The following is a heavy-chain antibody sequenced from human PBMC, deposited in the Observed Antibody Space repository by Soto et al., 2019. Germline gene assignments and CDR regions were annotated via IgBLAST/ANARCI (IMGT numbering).Heavy chain of an antibody. V-gene: IGHV3-7*01. D-gene: IGHD1-26*01. CDR1: GFTFSSYW. J-gene: IGHJ5*02. CDR2: IKQDGTEI. CDR3: ASYSGSYFPVGHDR. Sequence: PGGSLRLSCVASGFTFSSYWMSWVRQAPGGGLEWVANIKQDGTEIHYVESVRGRFTIFRDNAKKSLYLQMNSVRAEDMAVYFCASYSGSYFPVGHDRWGQGTLVTVSS.